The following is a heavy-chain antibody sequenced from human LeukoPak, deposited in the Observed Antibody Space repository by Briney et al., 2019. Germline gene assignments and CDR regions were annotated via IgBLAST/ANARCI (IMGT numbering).Heavy chain of an antibody. J-gene: IGHJ3*02. CDR2: INPNSGGT. CDR3: TMGDGLTGDDAFDI. D-gene: IGHD3-10*01. V-gene: IGHV1-2*02. Sequence: GASVKVSCKASGYTFTSYGISWVRQAPGQGLEWMGWINPNSGGTNYAQKFQGRVTMTRDTSISTAYMELSRLRSDDTAVYYCTMGDGLTGDDAFDIWGQGTMVTVSS. CDR1: GYTFTSYG.